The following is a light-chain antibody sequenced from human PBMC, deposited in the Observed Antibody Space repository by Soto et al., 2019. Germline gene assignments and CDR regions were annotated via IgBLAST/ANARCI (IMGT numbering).Light chain of an antibody. CDR1: RRHSSYT. V-gene: IGLV4-69*01. J-gene: IGLJ3*02. CDR3: QTWATDIRV. Sequence: QPVLTQSPSASASLGASVKLTCTLSRRHSSYTIAWHQQQPEKGPRYLMKVDSDGSHSRGDGIPDRFSGSSSGAERYLTISSLQSEDEADYYCQTWATDIRVFGGGTKVTVL. CDR2: VDSDGSH.